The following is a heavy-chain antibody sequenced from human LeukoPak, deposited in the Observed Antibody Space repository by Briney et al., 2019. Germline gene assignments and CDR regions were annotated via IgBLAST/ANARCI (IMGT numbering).Heavy chain of an antibody. CDR1: GLTFSNYA. J-gene: IGHJ4*02. CDR3: AKSLYSSRWYDY. CDR2: ISGSGTST. Sequence: PGGSLRLSCAASGLTFSNYAMTWIRQAPEKGLEWVSAISGSGTSTYYADSVKGRFTISRDNSKNTLYLQMNSLRAEDTAVYYCAKSLYSSRWYDYWGQGTLVTVSS. V-gene: IGHV3-23*01. D-gene: IGHD6-13*01.